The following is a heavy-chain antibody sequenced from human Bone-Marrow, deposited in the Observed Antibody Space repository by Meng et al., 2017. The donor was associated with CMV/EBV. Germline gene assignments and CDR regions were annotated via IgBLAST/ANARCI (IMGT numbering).Heavy chain of an antibody. Sequence: ASVKVSCKASGYTFTTYDINWIRQAPGQGLEWMAWINPNTGDSGYAQKFQGRLAITRDTSISTVYMELGSLRSDDTAVYYCANNCRINAPPWFPPWGRCPPVPFSS. CDR3: ANNCRINAPPWFPP. J-gene: IGHJ5*02. D-gene: IGHD2-2*01. CDR2: INPNTGDS. V-gene: IGHV1-8*03. CDR1: GYTFTTYD.